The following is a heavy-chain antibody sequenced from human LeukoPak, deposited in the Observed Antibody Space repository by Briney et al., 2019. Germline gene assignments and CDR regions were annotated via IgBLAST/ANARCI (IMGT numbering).Heavy chain of an antibody. CDR1: GYTFTGYY. D-gene: IGHD3-22*01. J-gene: IGHJ4*02. V-gene: IGHV1-2*02. CDR2: INPNSGGT. CDR3: ARAVGYYYDSSGYYN. Sequence: ASVTVSCKASGYTFTGYYMHWVRQAPGQGLEWMGWINPNSGGTNYAQKFQGRVTMTRDTSISTAYMELSRLRSDDTAVYYCARAVGYYYDSSGYYNWGQGTLVTVSS.